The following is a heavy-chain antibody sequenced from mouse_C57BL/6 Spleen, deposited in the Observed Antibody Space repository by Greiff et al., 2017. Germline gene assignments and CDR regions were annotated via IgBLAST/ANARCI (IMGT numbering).Heavy chain of an antibody. CDR2: IYPRSGNT. J-gene: IGHJ2*01. CDR1: GYTFTSYG. CDR3: ARGGLRSYYFDY. D-gene: IGHD1-1*01. V-gene: IGHV1-81*01. Sequence: VQRVESGAELARPGASVKLSCKASGYTFTSYGISWVKQRTGQGLEWIGEIYPRSGNTYYNEKFKGKATLTADKSSSTAYMELRSLTSEDSAVYFCARGGLRSYYFDYWGQGTTLTVSS.